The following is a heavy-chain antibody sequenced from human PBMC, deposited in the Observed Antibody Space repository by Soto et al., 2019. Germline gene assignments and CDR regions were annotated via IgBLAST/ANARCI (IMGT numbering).Heavy chain of an antibody. V-gene: IGHV4-4*07. CDR1: GGSINNYW. CDR2: LHSTGAT. Sequence: PSETLSLTCTVSGGSINNYWWSWIRQTADKRLEWIGRLHSTGATNYNPSLRSRATMSVDKSKNQFSLNLASVTAADTAVYYCVRDVPAAGTDWFDPWGQGTLVTVSS. CDR3: VRDVPAAGTDWFDP. J-gene: IGHJ5*02. D-gene: IGHD6-13*01.